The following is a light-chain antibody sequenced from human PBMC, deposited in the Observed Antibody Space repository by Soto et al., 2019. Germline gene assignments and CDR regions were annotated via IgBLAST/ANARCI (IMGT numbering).Light chain of an antibody. CDR1: SSDVGGYNY. Sequence: QSVLTQPASVSGSPGQSITISCTGTSSDVGGYNYVSWYQQHPGKVPKLIIYEVSNRPSGVSNRFSGSKSGNTASLTISGLQAEDEADYYCSSYTSTSTLGVFGGGTKLTVL. J-gene: IGLJ3*02. V-gene: IGLV2-14*01. CDR2: EVS. CDR3: SSYTSTSTLGV.